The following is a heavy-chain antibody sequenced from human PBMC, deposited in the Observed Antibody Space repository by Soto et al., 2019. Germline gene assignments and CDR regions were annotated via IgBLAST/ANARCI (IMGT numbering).Heavy chain of an antibody. CDR2: INPNSGGT. J-gene: IGHJ6*03. CDR3: ARDRGRMPSDVYSRGVYYYMDV. CDR1: GYTFTGYY. D-gene: IGHD3-10*01. Sequence: ASVKVSCKASGYTFTGYYMHWVRQAPGQGLEWMGWINPNSGGTNYAQKFQGWVTMTRDTSISTAYMELSRLRSGDTAVYYCARDRGRMPSDVYSRGVYYYMDVWGKGTTVTVSS. V-gene: IGHV1-2*04.